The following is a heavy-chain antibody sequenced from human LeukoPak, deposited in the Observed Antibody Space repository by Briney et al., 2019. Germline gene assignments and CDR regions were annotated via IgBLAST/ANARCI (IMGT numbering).Heavy chain of an antibody. J-gene: IGHJ4*02. CDR2: ISPYNGNT. V-gene: IGHV1-18*01. D-gene: IGHD4-17*01. CDR3: ARTDYGDYVGYYFDY. CDR1: GYIFTSYA. Sequence: ASVKVSCKPSGYIFTSYAISWVRQAPGQGLEWMGWISPYNGNTDYAQNLQGRLTMTTDTSTSTAHMELRSLRSDDTAVYYCARTDYGDYVGYYFDYWGQGTLVTVSS.